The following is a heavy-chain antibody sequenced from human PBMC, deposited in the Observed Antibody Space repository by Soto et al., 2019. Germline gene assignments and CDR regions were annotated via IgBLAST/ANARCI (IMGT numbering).Heavy chain of an antibody. Sequence: GGSLRLSCAASGFTFSNYWMHWVRQAPGKGLEWVANIKHDGSEKYYVDSVKGRFTISRDNAKNSLYLQMNSLRAEDTAVYYCARRVGRVNFDFWGQGTTVTVSS. CDR3: ARRVGRVNFDF. CDR1: GFTFSNYW. J-gene: IGHJ3*01. D-gene: IGHD3-10*01. CDR2: IKHDGSEK. V-gene: IGHV3-7*04.